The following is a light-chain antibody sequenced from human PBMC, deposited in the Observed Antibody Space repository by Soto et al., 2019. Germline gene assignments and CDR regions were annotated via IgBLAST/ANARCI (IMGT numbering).Light chain of an antibody. CDR2: DDH. CDR1: SSNIGSNT. Sequence: QSVLTQPPSASGTPGQRVTISCSGSSSNIGSNTVNWYQQLPGTAPKLLIYDDHQRPSGIPDRFSASKSGTSATLDITGLQPADEADYYCATWDLTLSAGVLFGGGTKLTVL. V-gene: IGLV1-44*01. J-gene: IGLJ2*01. CDR3: ATWDLTLSAGVL.